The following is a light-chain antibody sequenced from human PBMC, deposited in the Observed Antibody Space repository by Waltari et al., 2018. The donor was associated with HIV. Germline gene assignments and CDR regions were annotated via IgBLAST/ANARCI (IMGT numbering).Light chain of an antibody. CDR2: KVS. Sequence: DVVMTQSPLSLPVTLGQPASISCRSSQSLVYSDRNTYLNWFQQRPGQSPRRLIYKVSNRDSGVPDRFSGSGSGTDFTLKISRVEAEDVGVYYCMQGTYWPLTFGGGTKVEIK. CDR1: QSLVYSDRNTY. V-gene: IGKV2-30*01. CDR3: MQGTYWPLT. J-gene: IGKJ4*01.